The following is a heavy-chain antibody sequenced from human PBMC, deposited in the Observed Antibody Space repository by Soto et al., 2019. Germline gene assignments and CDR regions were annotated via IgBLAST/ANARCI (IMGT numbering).Heavy chain of an antibody. CDR1: GFTASSNY. J-gene: IGHJ6*02. V-gene: IGHV3-66*01. CDR2: IYSGGST. Sequence: EVQLVESGGGLVQPGGSLRLSCAASGFTASSNYMSWVRQAPGKGLEWVSVIYSGGSTYYADSVKGRFTISRDNSKNTLYLQMNSLRAEDTAVYYCARIHPPEYYYYYGMDVWGQGTTVTVSS. CDR3: ARIHPPEYYYYYGMDV. D-gene: IGHD5-18*01.